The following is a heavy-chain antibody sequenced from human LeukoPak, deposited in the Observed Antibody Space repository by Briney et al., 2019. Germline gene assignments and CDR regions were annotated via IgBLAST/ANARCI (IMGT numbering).Heavy chain of an antibody. CDR3: AKDKIQLWFAGEFDY. CDR2: ISGSGGST. CDR1: GFTFSSYE. J-gene: IGHJ4*02. Sequence: GGSLRLSCAASGFTFSSYEMNWVRQAPGKGLEWVSAISGSGGSTYYADSVKGRFTISRDNSKNTLYLQMNSLRAEDTAVYYCAKDKIQLWFAGEFDYWGQGTLVTVSS. V-gene: IGHV3-23*01. D-gene: IGHD5-18*01.